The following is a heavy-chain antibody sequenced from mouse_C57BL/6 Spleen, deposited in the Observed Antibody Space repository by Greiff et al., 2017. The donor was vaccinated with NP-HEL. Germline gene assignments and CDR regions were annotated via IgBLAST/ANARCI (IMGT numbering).Heavy chain of an antibody. Sequence: VQLKESGGGLVKPGGSLKLSCAASGFTFSSYTMSWVRQTPEKRLEWVATISGGGGNTYYPDSVKGRFTISRDTAKNTLYLQMSSLRSEDTALYYCAREGGVLPFAYWGQGTLVTVSA. D-gene: IGHD2-14*01. V-gene: IGHV5-9*01. CDR1: GFTFSSYT. CDR2: ISGGGGNT. CDR3: AREGGVLPFAY. J-gene: IGHJ3*01.